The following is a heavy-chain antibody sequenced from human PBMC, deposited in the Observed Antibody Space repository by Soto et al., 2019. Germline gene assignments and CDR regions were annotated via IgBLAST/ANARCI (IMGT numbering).Heavy chain of an antibody. CDR3: AHKIYSSGWYLRRTNYFDY. CDR2: IYWDDDK. D-gene: IGHD6-19*01. Sequence: SGPTLVNPTQTLTPTCTFSGFSLSTSGVGVGWIRQPPGKALEWLALIYWDDDKRYSPSLKSRLTITKDTSKNQVVLTMTNMDPVDTATYYCAHKIYSSGWYLRRTNYFDYWGQGTLVTVSS. V-gene: IGHV2-5*02. J-gene: IGHJ4*02. CDR1: GFSLSTSGVG.